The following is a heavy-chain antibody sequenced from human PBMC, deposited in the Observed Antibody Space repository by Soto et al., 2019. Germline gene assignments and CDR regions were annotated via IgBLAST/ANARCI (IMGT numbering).Heavy chain of an antibody. V-gene: IGHV1-69*01. CDR1: GGTFSSYA. J-gene: IGHJ4*02. Sequence: QVQLVQSGAGVKEPGSSVKVSCKASGGTFSSYAISWVRQAPGQGLEWMGGIIPIFGTANYAQKFQGRVTITADESTSTAYMELSSLRSEDTAVYYCAREVSGGSYHQPFDYWGQGTLVTVSS. CDR3: AREVSGGSYHQPFDY. CDR2: IIPIFGTA. D-gene: IGHD1-26*01.